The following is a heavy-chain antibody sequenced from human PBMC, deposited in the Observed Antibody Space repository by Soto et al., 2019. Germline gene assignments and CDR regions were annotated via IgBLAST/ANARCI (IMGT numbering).Heavy chain of an antibody. CDR1: GGTFSSYA. CDR3: ARDRGSGIAVAGTPFDY. Sequence: QVPLVQSGAEVKKPGSSVQVSCKASGGTFSSYAISWVRQAPGQGLEWMGGIIPIFGTANYAQKFQGRVTITADESTSTAYMELSSLRSEDTAVYYCARDRGSGIAVAGTPFDYWGQGTLVTVSS. V-gene: IGHV1-69*01. D-gene: IGHD6-19*01. J-gene: IGHJ4*02. CDR2: IIPIFGTA.